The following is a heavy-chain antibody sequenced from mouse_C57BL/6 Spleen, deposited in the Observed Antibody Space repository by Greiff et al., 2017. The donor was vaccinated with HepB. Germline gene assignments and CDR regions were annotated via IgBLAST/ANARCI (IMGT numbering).Heavy chain of an antibody. J-gene: IGHJ1*03. CDR2: IDPSDSYT. CDR3: ARTGKLRYFDG. Sequence: VQLQQPGAELVMPGASVKLSCKASGYTFTSYWMHWVKQRPGQGLEWIGEIDPSDSYTNYNQKFKGQSTLTVDKSSSTAYMQLSSLTSEDSAVYYGARTGKLRYFDGWGTGTTVTVSS. CDR1: GYTFTSYW. D-gene: IGHD2-1*01. V-gene: IGHV1-69*01.